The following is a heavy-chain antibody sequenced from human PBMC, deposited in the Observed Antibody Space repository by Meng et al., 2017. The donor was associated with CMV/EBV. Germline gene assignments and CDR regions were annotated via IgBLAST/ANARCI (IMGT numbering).Heavy chain of an antibody. V-gene: IGHV4-39*01. D-gene: IGHD3-16*01. Sequence: WVRQAPGKGLEWIGSIYYSGSTYYNPSLKSRVTISVDTSKNQFSLKLSSVTAADTAVYYCARLGQYRYFQHWGQGTLVTVSS. CDR2: IYYSGST. CDR3: ARLGQYRYFQH. J-gene: IGHJ1*01.